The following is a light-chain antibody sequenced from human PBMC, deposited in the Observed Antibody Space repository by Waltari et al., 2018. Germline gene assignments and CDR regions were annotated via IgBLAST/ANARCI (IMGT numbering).Light chain of an antibody. Sequence: EIVLTQSPGTLSLSPGERATLSCRASQSVSSSYLAWYQQKTGKAPRLLIYGASSRATGVPDRFRGSGSGTDFTLTISRLEPEDFAVYYCQQYGSSPSITFGQGTRLEIK. V-gene: IGKV3-20*01. CDR2: GAS. CDR1: QSVSSSY. CDR3: QQYGSSPSIT. J-gene: IGKJ5*01.